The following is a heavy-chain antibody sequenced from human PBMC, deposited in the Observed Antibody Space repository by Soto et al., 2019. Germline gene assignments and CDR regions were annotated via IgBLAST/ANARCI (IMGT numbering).Heavy chain of an antibody. Sequence: QGRLVQSGAEVKKPGASVKVSCKAPGYTFTSYGITWVRQAPGQGLGWLGWISAYNGNTNYAQKLQGRVTMTTDTSTSTAYMELRSLRSDDTAVYYCAWAGYGDFLHDYWGQGTLVTVSS. CDR1: GYTFTSYG. V-gene: IGHV1-18*01. CDR2: ISAYNGNT. D-gene: IGHD4-17*01. J-gene: IGHJ4*02. CDR3: AWAGYGDFLHDY.